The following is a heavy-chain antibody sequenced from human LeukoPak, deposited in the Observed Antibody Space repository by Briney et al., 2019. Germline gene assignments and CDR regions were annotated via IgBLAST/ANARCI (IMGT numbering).Heavy chain of an antibody. J-gene: IGHJ4*02. CDR2: IYYSGST. D-gene: IGHD3-9*01. CDR1: GGSINSDY. CDR3: ARAETLRYFDWLPAPFDY. V-gene: IGHV4-59*01. Sequence: SETLSLTCTVSGGSINSDYWSWIRQPPGKGLEWIGNIYYSGSTNYNPSLKSRVTISVDTSKNRFSLKLSSVTAADTAVYYCARAETLRYFDWLPAPFDYWGQGTLVTVSS.